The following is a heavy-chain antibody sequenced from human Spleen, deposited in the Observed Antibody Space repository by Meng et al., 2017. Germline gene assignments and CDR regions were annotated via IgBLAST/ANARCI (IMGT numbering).Heavy chain of an antibody. CDR3: ARDQYYGSSADY. D-gene: IGHD3-22*01. CDR2: VNPNSGGT. V-gene: IGHV1-2*05. J-gene: IGHJ4*02. CDR1: GYSFTGYY. Sequence: ASVKVSCKASGYSFTGYYIHCVRQAPGQGPEWMGRVNPNSGGTNYAQKFQGRVTMTRDTSISTAYMELSSLRSDDTDVDYCARDQYYGSSADYWGQGTLVTVSS.